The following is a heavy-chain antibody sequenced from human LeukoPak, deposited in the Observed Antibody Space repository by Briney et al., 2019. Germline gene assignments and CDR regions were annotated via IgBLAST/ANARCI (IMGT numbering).Heavy chain of an antibody. J-gene: IGHJ4*02. CDR3: ARALSTVTTYFDS. CDR2: INPTGST. D-gene: IGHD4-17*01. Sequence: SETLSLTCTVAGGSLSGYYWSWIRQPPGKGLEWIGEINPTGSTNYNPSLRSRVTISADTSKSQFFLELSSVTAADTAVFYCARALSTVTTYFDSWGQGTLVTVSS. CDR1: GGSLSGYY. V-gene: IGHV4-34*01.